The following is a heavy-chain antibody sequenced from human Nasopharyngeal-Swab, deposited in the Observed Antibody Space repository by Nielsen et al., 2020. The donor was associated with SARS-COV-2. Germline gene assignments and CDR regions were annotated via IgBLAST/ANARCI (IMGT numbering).Heavy chain of an antibody. V-gene: IGHV1-3*01. CDR2: ISAGNNST. CDR1: GYTFTTYA. Sequence: ASVKVSCKASGYTFTTYAMHWVRQAPGQRLEWMGWISAGNNSTKYSQNFQGRVTITRDTSASTAYMELSSLRSEDTAVYYCASCSGGSCDYYYYGMDVWGQGTTVTVSS. J-gene: IGHJ6*02. CDR3: ASCSGGSCDYYYYGMDV. D-gene: IGHD2-15*01.